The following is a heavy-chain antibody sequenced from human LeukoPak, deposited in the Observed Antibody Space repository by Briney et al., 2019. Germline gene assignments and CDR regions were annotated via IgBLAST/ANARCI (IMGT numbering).Heavy chain of an antibody. CDR2: INAASGDT. J-gene: IGHJ4*02. D-gene: IGHD5-18*01. Sequence: VASVKVSCKTSGYMFSNYAIHWVRQAPGERLEWMGWINAASGDTKYSQKFQGRVTFTTDTSASTAYMELSSLRSEDTAVYYCARDPPPETAMASFDYWGQGTLVTVSS. V-gene: IGHV1-3*01. CDR1: GYMFSNYA. CDR3: ARDPPPETAMASFDY.